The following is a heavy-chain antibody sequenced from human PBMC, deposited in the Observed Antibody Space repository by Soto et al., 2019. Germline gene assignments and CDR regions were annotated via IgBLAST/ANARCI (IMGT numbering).Heavy chain of an antibody. CDR2: LNGSGGST. CDR1: GFTFSNYA. Sequence: EVRLLESGGGLVQTGGSLRLSCAASGFTFSNYAMTWVRQAPGKGLGWVSGLNGSGGSTSSADSVKGRFAISRDNSKNTLDLQMNSLRDGDTAVYYCARGFSAGKGSPPDYWGQGTLVTVSA. J-gene: IGHJ4*02. CDR3: ARGFSAGKGSPPDY. D-gene: IGHD3-10*01. V-gene: IGHV3-23*01.